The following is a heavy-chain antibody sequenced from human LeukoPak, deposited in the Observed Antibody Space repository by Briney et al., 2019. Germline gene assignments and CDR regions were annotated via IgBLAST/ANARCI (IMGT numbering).Heavy chain of an antibody. J-gene: IGHJ4*02. CDR2: ISSSSSYI. CDR3: ARDRSYNWNDGYYFDY. CDR1: GFIFGDFA. V-gene: IGHV3-21*01. Sequence: PGRSLRLSCTTSGFIFGDFAVNWVRQAPGKGLEWVSSISSSSSYIYYADSVKGRFTISRDNAKNSLYLQMNSLRAEDTAVYYCARDRSYNWNDGYYFDYWGQGTLVTVSS. D-gene: IGHD1-20*01.